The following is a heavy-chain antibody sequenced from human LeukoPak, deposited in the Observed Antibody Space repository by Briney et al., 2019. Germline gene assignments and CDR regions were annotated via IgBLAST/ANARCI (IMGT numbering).Heavy chain of an antibody. CDR3: ARGNYYDSSGYLEN. J-gene: IGHJ4*02. D-gene: IGHD3-22*01. V-gene: IGHV1-3*01. CDR1: GYTLTDHD. CDR2: INPGSGNT. Sequence: ASVKVSCKASGYTLTDHDIHWVRQAPGQRLEWMGWINPGSGNTKYSQKFQGRVTITRDTSARTAYMELSSLTSEDTAVYYCARGNYYDSSGYLENWGQGTLVTVSS.